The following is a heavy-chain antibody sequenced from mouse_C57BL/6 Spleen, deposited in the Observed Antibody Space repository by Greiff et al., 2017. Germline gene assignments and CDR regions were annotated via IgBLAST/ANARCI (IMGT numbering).Heavy chain of an antibody. CDR3: AREITTVVEGTPGFAY. CDR1: GYTFTSYG. V-gene: IGHV1-81*01. D-gene: IGHD1-1*01. Sequence: QVQLQQSGAELARPGASVKLSCKASGYTFTSYGISWVKQRTGQGLEWIGEIYPRSGNTYYNEKFKGKATLTADKSSSTAYMELRSLTSEDSAVYFCAREITTVVEGTPGFAYWGQGTLVTVSA. J-gene: IGHJ3*01. CDR2: IYPRSGNT.